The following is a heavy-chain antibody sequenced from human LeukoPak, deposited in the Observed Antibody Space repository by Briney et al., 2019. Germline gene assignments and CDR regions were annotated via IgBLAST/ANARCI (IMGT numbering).Heavy chain of an antibody. V-gene: IGHV3-7*05. J-gene: IGHJ4*02. Sequence: GGSLRLSCAASGFTFSSYGMSWVRQAPGKGLEWVANIKQDGSEKYYVDSVKGRFTISRDNAKNSLYLQMNSLRAEDTAVHYCARDQRYCSSSSCPWEPFDYWGQGTLVTVSS. CDR1: GFTFSSYG. CDR2: IKQDGSEK. CDR3: ARDQRYCSSSSCPWEPFDY. D-gene: IGHD2-2*01.